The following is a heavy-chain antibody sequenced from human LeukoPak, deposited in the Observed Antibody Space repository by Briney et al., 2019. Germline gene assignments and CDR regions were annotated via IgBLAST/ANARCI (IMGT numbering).Heavy chain of an antibody. V-gene: IGHV3-7*03. CDR3: ARSSYSSSSSV. CDR1: GFTFSNYW. J-gene: IGHJ3*01. CDR2: INQDGSQK. D-gene: IGHD6-6*01. Sequence: GGSLRLSCTASGFTFSNYWITWVRQAPGKGLDWAAHINQDGSQKHYADVVKGRFTISRDNAKNSLYLQINSLRAEDTAVYYCARSSYSSSSSVWGQGTMVTVSS.